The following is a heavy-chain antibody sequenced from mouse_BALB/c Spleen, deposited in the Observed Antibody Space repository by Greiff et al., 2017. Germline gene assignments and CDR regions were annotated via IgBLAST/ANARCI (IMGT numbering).Heavy chain of an antibody. CDR1: GYTFTSYW. V-gene: IGHV14-3*02. CDR2: IDPANGNT. Sequence: VQLQQSGAELAKPGASVKMSCKASGYTFTSYWMHWVKQRPEQGLEWIGRIDPANGNTKYDPKFQGKATITADTSSNTAYLQLSSLTSEDTAVYYCALYGNSAWFAYWGQGTLVTVSA. D-gene: IGHD2-1*01. J-gene: IGHJ3*01. CDR3: ALYGNSAWFAY.